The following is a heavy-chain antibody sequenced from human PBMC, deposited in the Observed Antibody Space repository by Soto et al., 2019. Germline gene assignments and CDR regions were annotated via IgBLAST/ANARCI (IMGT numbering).Heavy chain of an antibody. V-gene: IGHV3-30*03. D-gene: IGHD6-13*01. CDR1: GFTFSSYG. CDR3: ARGGAIAAAGTYYYYGMDV. J-gene: IGHJ6*02. CDR2: ISYDGSNK. Sequence: QVQLVESGGGVVQPGRSLRLSCAASGFTFSSYGMHWVRQAPGKGLEWVAVISYDGSNKYYADSVKGRFTISRDNSKNTLYLQMNSLRAEDTAVYYCARGGAIAAAGTYYYYGMDVWGQGTTVTVSS.